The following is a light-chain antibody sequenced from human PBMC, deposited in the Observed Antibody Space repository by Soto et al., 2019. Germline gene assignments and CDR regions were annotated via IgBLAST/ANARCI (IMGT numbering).Light chain of an antibody. Sequence: ETFLTQSPVTLSLSPGERATLSCRASQSVSSYLAWYQQKPGQAPRLLIYDASNRATGIPARFSGSGSGTDFTLTISSLEAEDFAVYYCQQRSNWPRTFGQGTKV. V-gene: IGKV3-11*01. J-gene: IGKJ1*01. CDR2: DAS. CDR3: QQRSNWPRT. CDR1: QSVSSY.